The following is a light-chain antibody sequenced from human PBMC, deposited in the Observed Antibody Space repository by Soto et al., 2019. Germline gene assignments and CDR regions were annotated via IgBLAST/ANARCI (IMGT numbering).Light chain of an antibody. CDR2: GAS. CDR3: QQYNNWPPYT. CDR1: QSVSSN. J-gene: IGKJ2*01. Sequence: EIVMTQSPATLSVSPGERATLSCRASQSVSSNLAWYQQKPGQAPRLLIYGASTRVTGIPARFSGSGSGTEFTLTFISLQSEDFAVYYCQQYNNWPPYTFGQGTKLEIK. V-gene: IGKV3-15*01.